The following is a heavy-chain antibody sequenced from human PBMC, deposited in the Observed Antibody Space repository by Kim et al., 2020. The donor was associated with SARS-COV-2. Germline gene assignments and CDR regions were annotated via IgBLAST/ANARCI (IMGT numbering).Heavy chain of an antibody. CDR2: INPNSGGT. CDR1: GYTFTGYY. D-gene: IGHD2-2*02. V-gene: IGHV1-2*02. CDR3: ARSYCSSTSCYTYYYYYYGMDV. Sequence: ASVKVSCKASGYTFTGYYMHWVRQAPGQGLEWMGWINPNSGGTNYAQKFQGRVTMTRDTSISTAYMELSRLRSDDTAVYYCARSYCSSTSCYTYYYYYYGMDVWGQGTTVTVSS. J-gene: IGHJ6*02.